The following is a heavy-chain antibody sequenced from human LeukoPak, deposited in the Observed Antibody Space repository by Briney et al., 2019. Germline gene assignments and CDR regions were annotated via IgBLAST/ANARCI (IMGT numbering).Heavy chain of an antibody. D-gene: IGHD3-22*01. CDR2: ISVYNGNT. Sequence: GASVKVSCKASGYTFSSYGISWLRQAPGQGLEWMGWISVYNGNTKYAQKLQGRVTMTTDTSTSTAYMELRSLRSDDTALYYCGRVYLGITMIVVVMGDYWGQGTLVTVSS. CDR1: GYTFSSYG. J-gene: IGHJ4*02. CDR3: GRVYLGITMIVVVMGDY. V-gene: IGHV1-18*01.